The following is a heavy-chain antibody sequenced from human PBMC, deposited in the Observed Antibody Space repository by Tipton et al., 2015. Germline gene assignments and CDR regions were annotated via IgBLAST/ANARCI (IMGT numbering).Heavy chain of an antibody. CDR1: GASVSSGFYY. D-gene: IGHD5-24*01. CDR2: IYHSGTT. J-gene: IGHJ6*02. Sequence: TLSLTCSVSGASVSSGFYYWTWIRQPPGKGLEWIGEIYHSGTTNYNPSLRGRFTISLRTSKNQLSLKVDSVTAADTAIYYCARGGSPIIEMAYHHYGLDVWGQGTTVTVSS. V-gene: IGHV4-61*01. CDR3: ARGGSPIIEMAYHHYGLDV.